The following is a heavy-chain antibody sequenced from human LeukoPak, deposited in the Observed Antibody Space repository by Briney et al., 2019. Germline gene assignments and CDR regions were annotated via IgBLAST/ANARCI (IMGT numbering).Heavy chain of an antibody. Sequence: PSETLSLTCAVYGGSFSGYYWSWIRQPPGQGLEWIGEINHSGSTNYNPSLKSRVTISVDTSKNQFSLKLSSVTAADTVVYYCARGRYSNYYYYYYMDVWGKGTTVTVSS. CDR3: ARGRYSNYYYYYYMDV. J-gene: IGHJ6*03. D-gene: IGHD4-11*01. V-gene: IGHV4-34*01. CDR2: INHSGST. CDR1: GGSFSGYY.